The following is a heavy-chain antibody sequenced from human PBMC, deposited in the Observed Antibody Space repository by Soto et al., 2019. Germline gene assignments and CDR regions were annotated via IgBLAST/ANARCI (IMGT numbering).Heavy chain of an antibody. J-gene: IGHJ2*01. D-gene: IGHD2-15*01. V-gene: IGHV3-74*01. CDR2: INPDGSTT. CDR3: AREFGGGSLPIEL. CDR1: GFTSSSYW. Sequence: EVQLVESGGGLVQPGGSLRLSCAASGFTSSSYWMHWVRQPPGKGLVWVSRINPDGSTTNYADSVKGRFTNSRDNAKDTLYLQMNRLSADDTALYYCAREFGGGSLPIELWGRGTLVTVSS.